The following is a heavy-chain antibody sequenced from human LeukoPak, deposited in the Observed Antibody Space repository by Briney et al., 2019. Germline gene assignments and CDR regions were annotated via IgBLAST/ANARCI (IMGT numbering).Heavy chain of an antibody. D-gene: IGHD3-10*01. CDR1: GFTFSSYA. CDR2: ISYDGSNK. V-gene: IGHV3-30-3*01. J-gene: IGHJ3*01. Sequence: GGSLRLSCAASGFTFSSYAMHWVRQAPGKGLEWVAVISYDGSNKYYADSVKGRFTISRDNSKNTPYLQMNSLRAEDTAVYYCARDKVGELGWGQGTMVTVSS. CDR3: ARDKVGELG.